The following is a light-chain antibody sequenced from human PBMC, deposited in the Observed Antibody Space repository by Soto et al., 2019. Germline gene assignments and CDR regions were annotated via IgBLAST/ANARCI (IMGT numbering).Light chain of an antibody. V-gene: IGLV1-47*01. Sequence: QSVLTQPPSASGAPGQRVTIPCSGSRSNIGTNFVYWYQQFPGTAPRLLIHWNNQRPSGAPDRFSGSKSGTSASLAISGLRSEDEADYYCAAWDDSLSAGVFGGGTKLTVL. CDR1: RSNIGTNF. CDR3: AAWDDSLSAGV. J-gene: IGLJ3*02. CDR2: WNN.